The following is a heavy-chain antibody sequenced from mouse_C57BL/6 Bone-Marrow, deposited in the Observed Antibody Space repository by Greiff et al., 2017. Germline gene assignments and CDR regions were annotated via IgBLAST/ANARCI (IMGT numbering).Heavy chain of an antibody. J-gene: IGHJ4*01. D-gene: IGHD1-1*01. CDR3: ARERYCSSPYYAMDD. CDR2: INPSNGGT. Sequence: QVQLQQPGTELVKPGASVKLSCKASGYTFTSYWMHWVKQRPGQGLEWIGNINPSNGGTNYNEKFKSKATLTVDKSSSTAYMQLSSLTSEDSAVYYCARERYCSSPYYAMDDWGQGTSVTVSS. V-gene: IGHV1-53*01. CDR1: GYTFTSYW.